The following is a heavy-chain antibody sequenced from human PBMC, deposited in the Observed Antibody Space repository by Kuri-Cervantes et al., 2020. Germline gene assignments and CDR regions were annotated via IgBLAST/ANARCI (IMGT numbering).Heavy chain of an antibody. CDR3: ARDQCLVEGYYGMDV. CDR1: GFIVRTNY. J-gene: IGHJ6*02. V-gene: IGHV3-53*01. Sequence: GESLKISWAVSGFIVRTNYISWVLQAPGKGQEWVSVIYSGGSTVYADTVKGRFTISRDNVKNSLYLQMNSLRDEDTAVYYCARDQCLVEGYYGMDVWGQGTPVTVSS. CDR2: IYSGGST. D-gene: IGHD6-19*01.